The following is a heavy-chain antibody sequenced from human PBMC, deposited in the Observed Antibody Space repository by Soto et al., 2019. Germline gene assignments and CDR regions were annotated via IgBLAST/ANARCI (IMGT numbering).Heavy chain of an antibody. CDR1: GIIFSNSW. CDR2: INGVGSST. Sequence: GGSLRLACAASGIIFSNSWMHWVRQAPGKGLVWISRINGVGSSTDYAASVKGRFTISRDNAKKMVYLQMNSLRAEDTAVYYCARDLVGTTINYYYDGMDVWGQGTTVTVSS. D-gene: IGHD1-1*01. CDR3: ARDLVGTTINYYYDGMDV. V-gene: IGHV3-74*01. J-gene: IGHJ6*02.